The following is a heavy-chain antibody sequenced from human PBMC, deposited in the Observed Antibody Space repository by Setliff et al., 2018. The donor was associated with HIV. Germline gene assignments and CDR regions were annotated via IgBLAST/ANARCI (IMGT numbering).Heavy chain of an antibody. D-gene: IGHD3-10*01. CDR1: GYTFTRYF. CDR2: INPSGGST. V-gene: IGHV1-46*01. Sequence: ASVKVSCKASGYTFTRYFMHCVRQAPGQGLEWLGMINPSGGSTWYAQKFQGRVTMTGDTSTNTLYMELSSLRSEDTAVYYCARAQMHRGVVAWSLYYFDYWGQGALVTVSS. J-gene: IGHJ4*02. CDR3: ARAQMHRGVVAWSLYYFDY.